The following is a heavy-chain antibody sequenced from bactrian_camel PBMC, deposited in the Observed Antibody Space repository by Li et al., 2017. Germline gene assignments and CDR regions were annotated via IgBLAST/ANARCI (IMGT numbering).Heavy chain of an antibody. V-gene: IGHV3S1*01. Sequence: QLVESGGGLVQPGGSLRLSCAASGFTFSGYWMYWVRQAPGKGLEWVSGINNRGNDTIYADSVKGPFTISRDNAKNTLYLQLNSLKTEDTAMYYCAIVATVVAGTRLISPFSYWGQGAQVTVS. D-gene: IGHD6*01. CDR1: GFTFSGYW. CDR2: INNRGNDT. CDR3: AIVATVVAGTRLISPFSY. J-gene: IGHJ6*01.